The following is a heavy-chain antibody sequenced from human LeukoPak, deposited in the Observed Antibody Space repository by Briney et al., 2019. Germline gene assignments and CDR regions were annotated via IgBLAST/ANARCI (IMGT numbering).Heavy chain of an antibody. V-gene: IGHV3-30-3*01. CDR2: VSTDGNTK. Sequence: PGGSLRLSCAASGFTFRNYGMHWVRQAPGKGLEWVAVVSTDGNTKYYADSVRGRFTISRDNSKNTLYLQLNSLRPEDTAVYHCARSRGATGYYWVDYWGQGTLVTVSS. D-gene: IGHD3-22*01. CDR3: ARSRGATGYYWVDY. CDR1: GFTFRNYG. J-gene: IGHJ4*02.